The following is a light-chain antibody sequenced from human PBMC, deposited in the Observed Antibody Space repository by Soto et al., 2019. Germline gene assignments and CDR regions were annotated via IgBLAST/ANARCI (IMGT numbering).Light chain of an antibody. J-gene: IGKJ1*01. CDR3: QQYDSYSWT. Sequence: DIQMTQSPSTLSASVGDRVTITCRASQSISSWLAWYQQKPGKAPNLLIYMATSLESGVPSRFSGSGSGTEFILTISSLQPDDFATYYCQQYDSYSWTFDQGTKVDIK. V-gene: IGKV1-5*03. CDR1: QSISSW. CDR2: MAT.